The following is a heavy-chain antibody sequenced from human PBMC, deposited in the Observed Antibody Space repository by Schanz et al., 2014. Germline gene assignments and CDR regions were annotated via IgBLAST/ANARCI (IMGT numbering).Heavy chain of an antibody. D-gene: IGHD3-16*01. V-gene: IGHV3-33*01. CDR1: GFIFSNYG. J-gene: IGHJ6*02. CDR3: ARESGPDYEKSMDV. Sequence: QVQLVESGGGVVQPGGSLRLSCAASGFIFSNYGMHWVRQAPGKGLEWVAVIWSGGSGKYYADSVKGRFTISRDSPKNTLYLQMNSLRAEDTALYYCARESGPDYEKSMDVWGQGTPVAVSS. CDR2: IWSGGSGK.